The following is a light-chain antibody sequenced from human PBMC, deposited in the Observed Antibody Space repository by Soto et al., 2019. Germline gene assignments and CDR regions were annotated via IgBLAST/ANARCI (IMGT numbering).Light chain of an antibody. Sequence: DIQMTQSPYTLSASVXDXVSITCRASQTVSDWLAWYQQRPGKAPKLLIYDASRLENGVPSRFSGSGYGTEFTLSINGLQPEDFATYYCQQHNISPWTFGQGTKVDIK. CDR1: QTVSDW. CDR3: QQHNISPWT. V-gene: IGKV1-5*01. J-gene: IGKJ1*01. CDR2: DAS.